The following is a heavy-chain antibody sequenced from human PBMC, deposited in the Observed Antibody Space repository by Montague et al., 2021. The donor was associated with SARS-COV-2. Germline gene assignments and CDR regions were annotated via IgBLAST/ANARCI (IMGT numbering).Heavy chain of an antibody. D-gene: IGHD6-19*01. CDR3: VRYSGWFYFDF. V-gene: IGHV6-1*01. CDR2: TYYRSKWYS. J-gene: IGHJ4*02. Sequence: CAISGDSVSINSVAWSWIRQSPSRGLEWLGRTYYRSKWYSDYAPALRGRLTVNPAASKNEFSLELNYVTPEDTAVYYCVRYSGWFYFDFWGQGTLVTVSS. CDR1: GDSVSINSVA.